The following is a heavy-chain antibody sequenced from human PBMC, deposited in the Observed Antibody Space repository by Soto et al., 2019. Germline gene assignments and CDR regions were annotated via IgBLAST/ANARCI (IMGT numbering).Heavy chain of an antibody. CDR2: VYSSGST. CDR1: GASISGYY. D-gene: IGHD6-19*01. CDR3: GRVQHPSGSYRWFDP. Sequence: PSETLSLTCTVSGASISGYYWSWIRQPAGKGLEYIGRVYSSGSTNYSPSLNCRFTMSVDTSQNQFSLKLTSVTAADTPVYYCGRVQHPSGSYRWFDPWGKGTLVTVSS. J-gene: IGHJ5*02. V-gene: IGHV4-4*07.